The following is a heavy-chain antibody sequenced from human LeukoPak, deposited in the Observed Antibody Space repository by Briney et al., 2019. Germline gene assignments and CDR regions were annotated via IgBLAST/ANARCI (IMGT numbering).Heavy chain of an antibody. CDR1: GFTFRSYC. CDR2: IWFDGSNN. CDR3: AKVMGERFGNGAFDI. V-gene: IGHV3-33*06. D-gene: IGHD2-8*01. Sequence: GGSLRLSCAASGFTFRSYCMHWVRQAPGKGLEWVAVIWFDGSNNYYADSVKGRFTISRDNSKNTLSLQVNSLRAEDTAVYYCAKVMGERFGNGAFDIWGQGTMVTVSS. J-gene: IGHJ3*02.